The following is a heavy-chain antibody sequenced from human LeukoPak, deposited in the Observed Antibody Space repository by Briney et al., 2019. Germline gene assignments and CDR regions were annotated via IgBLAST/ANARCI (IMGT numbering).Heavy chain of an antibody. CDR3: AKDNWARYGSGSYLGY. CDR2: IRYDGSNK. Sequence: GGSLRLSCAASGFTFSSYGMHWVRQAPGKGLEWVAFIRYDGSNKYYADSVKGRFTISRDNSKNTLYLQMNSLRAEDTAVYYCAKDNWARYGSGSYLGYWGQGTLVTVSS. CDR1: GFTFSSYG. J-gene: IGHJ4*02. D-gene: IGHD3-10*01. V-gene: IGHV3-30*02.